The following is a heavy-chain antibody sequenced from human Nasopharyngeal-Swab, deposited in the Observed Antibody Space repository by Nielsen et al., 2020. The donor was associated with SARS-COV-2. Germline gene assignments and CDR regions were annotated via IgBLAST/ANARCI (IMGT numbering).Heavy chain of an antibody. CDR1: GVIFSKYW. V-gene: IGHV3-74*01. D-gene: IGHD4-17*01. CDR2: VNQDGSRT. J-gene: IGHJ4*02. Sequence: GESLKISCVTSGVIFSKYWMHWVRQAPGKGLVWVSRVNQDGSRTDYADSVRGRFTISRDNSKNTLYLQMNNLRAEDTAVYYCASSPTVTSPTGFDYWGQGTLVTVSS. CDR3: ASSPTVTSPTGFDY.